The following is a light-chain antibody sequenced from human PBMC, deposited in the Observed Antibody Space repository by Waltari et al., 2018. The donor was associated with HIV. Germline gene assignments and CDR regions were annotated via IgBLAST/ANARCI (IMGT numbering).Light chain of an antibody. CDR3: CAYAGSTTYVI. Sequence: QSALTQPASVSGSPGQSSTISCTGTSSAVGGYNLVSRYQQHPGKAPKLMIYEVSKRPSGVSNRFSGSKSGNTASLTISGLQAEDEADYYCCAYAGSTTYVIFGGGTKLTVL. V-gene: IGLV2-23*02. CDR2: EVS. CDR1: SSAVGGYNL. J-gene: IGLJ2*01.